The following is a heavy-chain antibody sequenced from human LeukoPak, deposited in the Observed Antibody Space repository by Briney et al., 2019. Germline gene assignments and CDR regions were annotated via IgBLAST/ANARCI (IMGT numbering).Heavy chain of an antibody. J-gene: IGHJ4*02. D-gene: IGHD6-13*01. CDR2: MNPNSGNT. Sequence: ASVKVSCKASGYTFTSYDINWVRQATGQGLEWMGWMNPNSGNTGYAQKFQGRVTMTRNTSISTAYMELSSLRSEDTAVYYCARDKAAAGISGYDYWGQGTLVTVSS. V-gene: IGHV1-8*01. CDR1: GYTFTSYD. CDR3: ARDKAAAGISGYDY.